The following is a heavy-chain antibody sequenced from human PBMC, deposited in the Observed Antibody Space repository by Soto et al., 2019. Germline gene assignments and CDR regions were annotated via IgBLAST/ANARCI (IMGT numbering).Heavy chain of an antibody. Sequence: LRLSCAASGFFFSTYAMNWVRQAPGKGLEWVSAISNNGYDTYYAESVRGRFTISRDNSINTLYLQMSRLRTEDTAVYYCAHPRGYGVFDAVDIWGQGTMVTVSS. D-gene: IGHD4-17*01. CDR2: ISNNGYDT. CDR1: GFFFSTYA. V-gene: IGHV3-23*01. J-gene: IGHJ3*02. CDR3: AHPRGYGVFDAVDI.